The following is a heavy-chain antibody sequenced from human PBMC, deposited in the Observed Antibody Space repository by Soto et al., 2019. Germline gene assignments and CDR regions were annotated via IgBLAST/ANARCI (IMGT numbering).Heavy chain of an antibody. D-gene: IGHD2-21*02. CDR3: CRGQGTAIGDCCYQGMDV. CDR1: GFIFSGSA. J-gene: IGHJ6*02. CDR2: IRSRANNYAT. Sequence: GGSLRLSCAASGFIFSGSAIHWVRQAPGKGLEWVGRIRSRANNYATSFAESVKGRFTFFRDDSMNMAYLQMKTLKPEDGAAYYCCRGQGTAIGDCCYQGMDVWGQGITVTV. V-gene: IGHV3-73*01.